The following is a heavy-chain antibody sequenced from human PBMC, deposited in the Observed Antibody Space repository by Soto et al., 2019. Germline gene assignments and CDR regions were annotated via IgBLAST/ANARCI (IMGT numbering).Heavy chain of an antibody. CDR3: ARTRRINYYDSSGYYYYYYGMDV. V-gene: IGHV4-59*01. D-gene: IGHD3-22*01. CDR2: IYYSGST. J-gene: IGHJ6*02. CDR1: GGSISSYY. Sequence: SSETLSLTCTVSGGSISSYYWSWIRQPPGKGLEWIGYIYYSGSTNYNPSLKSRVTISVDTSKNQFSLKLSSVTAADMAVYYCARTRRINYYDSSGYYYYYYGMDVWGQGTTVTVSS.